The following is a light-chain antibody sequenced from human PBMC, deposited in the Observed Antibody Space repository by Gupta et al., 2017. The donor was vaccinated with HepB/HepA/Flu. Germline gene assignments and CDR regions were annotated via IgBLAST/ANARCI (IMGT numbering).Light chain of an antibody. Sequence: DIQMTQSPSTLSASVGDRVTITCRASQSINTRLAWYQQKPGKAPKLLIYKASSLQSGVPSRFGGSGSGTEFTLTVSSLQPDDFATYYCQQYNTYTWTFGQGTKVGIK. CDR3: QQYNTYTWT. CDR1: QSINTR. V-gene: IGKV1-5*03. CDR2: KAS. J-gene: IGKJ1*01.